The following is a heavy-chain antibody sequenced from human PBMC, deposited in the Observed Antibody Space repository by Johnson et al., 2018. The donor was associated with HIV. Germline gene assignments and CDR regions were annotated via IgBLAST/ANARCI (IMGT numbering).Heavy chain of an antibody. J-gene: IGHJ3*02. V-gene: IGHV3-74*01. CDR3: AREGLEPAVYDAFDI. D-gene: IGHD1-1*01. CDR1: GFTFSSYW. CDR2: INSDRSNT. Sequence: VQLVESGGGVVQPGGSLRLSCAASGFTFSSYWMHWVRQAPGKGLICVSRINSDRSNTTYADSVKGRFTISRDNSKNTLYLQMNSLRAEDTAVYYCAREGLEPAVYDAFDIWGQGTMVTVSS.